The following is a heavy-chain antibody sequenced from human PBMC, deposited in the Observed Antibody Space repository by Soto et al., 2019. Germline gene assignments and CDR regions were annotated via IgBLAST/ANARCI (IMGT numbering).Heavy chain of an antibody. Sequence: PSQTLSLTCAISGDSVSSNSATWNWIRQSPSRGPEWLGRTYYRSRWYNEYAGSVKSRITINPDTSKNQFSLQLNSVTPEDTAVYYCSRQGSSSALYQGMDGWGQGTTVTVSS. J-gene: IGHJ6*02. V-gene: IGHV6-1*01. CDR1: GDSVSSNSAT. CDR2: TYYRSRWYN. D-gene: IGHD6-19*01. CDR3: SRQGSSSALYQGMDG.